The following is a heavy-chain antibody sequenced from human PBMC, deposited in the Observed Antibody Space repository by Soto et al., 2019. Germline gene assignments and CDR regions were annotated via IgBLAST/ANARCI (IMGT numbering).Heavy chain of an antibody. CDR3: ATITMMT. CDR1: GFTFSDYY. CDR2: ISGSSDNT. V-gene: IGHV3-11*06. Sequence: QVQLVESGGGLVKPGGSLRLSCAASGFTFSDYYMSWIRQAPGKGLEWLSYISGSSDNTNYADSVKGRFTISRDNAKKSLYLEMNSLIAEDTAVYYCATITMMTWGQGTLVTVSS. J-gene: IGHJ5*02. D-gene: IGHD3-22*01.